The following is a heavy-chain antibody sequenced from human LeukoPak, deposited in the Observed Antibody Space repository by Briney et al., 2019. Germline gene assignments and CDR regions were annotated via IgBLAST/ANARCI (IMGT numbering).Heavy chain of an antibody. V-gene: IGHV3-53*01. D-gene: IGHD1-26*01. Sequence: PGGSPRLSCAASGFTVSSNYMSWVRQAPGKGLEWVSVIYSGGSTYYADSVKGRFTISRDNSKNTLYLQMNSLRAEDTAVYYCARAGKWELLHFDYWGQGTLVTVSS. CDR3: ARAGKWELLHFDY. J-gene: IGHJ4*02. CDR1: GFTVSSNY. CDR2: IYSGGST.